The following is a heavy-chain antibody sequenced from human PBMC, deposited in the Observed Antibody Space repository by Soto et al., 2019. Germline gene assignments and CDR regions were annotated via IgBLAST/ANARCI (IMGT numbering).Heavy chain of an antibody. D-gene: IGHD5-18*01. CDR2: IHGGGNSA. J-gene: IGHJ4*02. V-gene: IGHV3-23*01. CDR1: GFTFSGYA. CDR3: ARASPWIQLWSDFDY. Sequence: GGSLRLSCAASGFTFSGYAMSWVRQAPGKGLEWVSVIHGGGNSAYYADSVKGRFTISRDNSKNTLYLQMNSLRAEDTAVYYCARASPWIQLWSDFDYWGQGTLVTVSS.